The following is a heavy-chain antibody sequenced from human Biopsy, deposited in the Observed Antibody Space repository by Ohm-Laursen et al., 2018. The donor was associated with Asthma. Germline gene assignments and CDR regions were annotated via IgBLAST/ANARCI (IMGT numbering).Heavy chain of an antibody. Sequence: ASVKVSCKSLGGTFNTYVIGWVRQAPGQGLEWMGGINSVFGTTTYPQKFQDRVTITANDSTSTVYIELSSLRSEDTAVYYCARKAGSYISRTCYSLDFWGQGTLVTVSS. J-gene: IGHJ4*02. V-gene: IGHV1-69*13. D-gene: IGHD2-15*01. CDR1: GGTFNTYV. CDR3: ARKAGSYISRTCYSLDF. CDR2: INSVFGTT.